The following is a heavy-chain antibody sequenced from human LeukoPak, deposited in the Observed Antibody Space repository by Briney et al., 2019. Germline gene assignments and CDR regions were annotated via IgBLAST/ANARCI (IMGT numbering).Heavy chain of an antibody. CDR2: ISYDGSNK. Sequence: GGSLRLSCLVSGLRFSNHGMHWVRQAPGKGLEWVAVISYDGSNKYYADSVKGRFTISRDNSKNTLYLQMNSLRAEDTAVYYCAREEDIVGATTYYYYYGMDVWGQGTTVTVSS. J-gene: IGHJ6*02. V-gene: IGHV3-30*19. D-gene: IGHD1-26*01. CDR1: GLRFSNHG. CDR3: AREEDIVGATTYYYYYGMDV.